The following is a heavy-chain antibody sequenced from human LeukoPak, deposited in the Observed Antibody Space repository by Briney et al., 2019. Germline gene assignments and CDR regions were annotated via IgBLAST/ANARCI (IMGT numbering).Heavy chain of an antibody. CDR3: TKDARTCHSSGCWKPSDY. V-gene: IGHV3-74*01. CDR1: GFDFRTYW. CDR2: INSDGTGT. Sequence: GGSLRLSCAASGFDFRTYWMHWVRQAPGKGLMWVSRINSDGTGTYADSVKGRFTISRDNANNMLYLQMNSLTADDTAVYYCTKDARTCHSSGCWKPSDYGGQGALVTVSS. D-gene: IGHD3-22*01. J-gene: IGHJ4*02.